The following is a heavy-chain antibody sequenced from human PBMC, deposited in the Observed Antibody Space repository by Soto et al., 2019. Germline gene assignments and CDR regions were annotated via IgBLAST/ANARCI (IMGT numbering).Heavy chain of an antibody. CDR3: ARAHGTSWYNWFDP. Sequence: QVQLVQSGAELKKPGSSVKVSCKAFGGNFTNYGISWVRQAPGQGLEWMGGIIPLFGTTNYAQKFRGRVTVTVDESTSTVYMEVNSLRSEDTAIYYCARAHGTSWYNWFDPWGQGTLVTVSS. CDR2: IIPLFGTT. D-gene: IGHD1-26*01. J-gene: IGHJ5*02. CDR1: GGNFTNYG. V-gene: IGHV1-69*01.